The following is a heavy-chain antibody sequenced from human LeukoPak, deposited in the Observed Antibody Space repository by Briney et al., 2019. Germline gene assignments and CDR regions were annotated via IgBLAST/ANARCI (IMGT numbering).Heavy chain of an antibody. V-gene: IGHV1-69*13. Sequence: ASVKVSCKASGGTFSSYAISWVRQAPGQGLEWMGGIIPIFGTANYAQKFQGRVTITADESTSTAYMELSSLRSEDTAVYYCARETVVVAATGGLDYWGQGTLVTVSS. J-gene: IGHJ4*02. CDR3: ARETVVVAATGGLDY. CDR2: IIPIFGTA. D-gene: IGHD2-15*01. CDR1: GGTFSSYA.